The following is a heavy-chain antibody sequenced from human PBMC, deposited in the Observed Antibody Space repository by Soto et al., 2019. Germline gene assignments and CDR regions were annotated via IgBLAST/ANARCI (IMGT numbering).Heavy chain of an antibody. Sequence: QVQLQESGPGLVKPSETLSLTCTVSGGFISSYYWSWIRQPPGKGLEWIGYIYYSGSTNYNPSLKSRVTISVDTSKNQFSLKLSSVTAADTAVYYCARGYCSSTSCYRGGHYYYYMDVWGKGTTVTVSS. J-gene: IGHJ6*03. CDR2: IYYSGST. V-gene: IGHV4-59*01. D-gene: IGHD2-2*01. CDR3: ARGYCSSTSCYRGGHYYYYMDV. CDR1: GGFISSYY.